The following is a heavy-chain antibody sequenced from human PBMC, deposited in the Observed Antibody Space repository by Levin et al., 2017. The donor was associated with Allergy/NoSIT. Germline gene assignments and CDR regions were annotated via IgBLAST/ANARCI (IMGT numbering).Heavy chain of an antibody. D-gene: IGHD3-22*01. J-gene: IGHJ4*02. CDR1: GYTFSRYG. CDR3: ARDRDYYDSSGYYFDY. V-gene: IGHV1-3*01. CDR2: INAGNGNT. Sequence: GESLKISCKASGYTFSRYGIHWVRQAPGQRLEWMGWINAGNGNTKYSQKFQGRVTITWDTSATTAYMDLSSLRSEDTAVYYCARDRDYYDSSGYYFDYWGQGTVVTVSS.